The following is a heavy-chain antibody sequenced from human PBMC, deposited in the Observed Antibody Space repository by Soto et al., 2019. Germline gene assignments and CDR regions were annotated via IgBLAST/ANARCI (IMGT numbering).Heavy chain of an antibody. CDR3: AKDAVGIAVAGTHRGGVYFDL. CDR2: ISWNSGSI. Sequence: EVQLVESGGGLVQPGRSLRLSCAASGFTFDDYAMHWVRQAPGKGLEWVSGISWNSGSIGYADSVKGRFTISRDNAKNSLYLQMNSLRAEDTALYYCAKDAVGIAVAGTHRGGVYFDLWGRGTLVTVSS. V-gene: IGHV3-9*01. J-gene: IGHJ2*01. CDR1: GFTFDDYA. D-gene: IGHD6-19*01.